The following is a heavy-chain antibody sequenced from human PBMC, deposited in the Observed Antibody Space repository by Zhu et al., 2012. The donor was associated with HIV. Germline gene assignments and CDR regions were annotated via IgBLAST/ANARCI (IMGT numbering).Heavy chain of an antibody. J-gene: IGHJ6*03. Sequence: EVQLVESGGGLVKPGGSLRLSCAASGFTFSSYTMNWVRQAPGEGLEWVSSITGSVSYIYYADSVKGRFTISRDNAKNSLYLQMNSLRAEDTAMYYCARAPAADGNYYYHYYIGRLGETGPRSPSP. V-gene: IGHV3-21*01. D-gene: IGHD6-13*01. CDR3: ARAPAADGNYYYHYYIGR. CDR2: ITGSVSYI. CDR1: GFTFSSYT.